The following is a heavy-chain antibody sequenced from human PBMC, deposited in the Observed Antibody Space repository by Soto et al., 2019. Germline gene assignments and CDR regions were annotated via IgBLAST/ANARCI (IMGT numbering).Heavy chain of an antibody. CDR1: GFTFSDYW. D-gene: IGHD1-1*01. J-gene: IGHJ6*02. V-gene: IGHV3-74*01. Sequence: GGSLRLSCAASGFTFSDYWMHWVRQAPGKGLEWVSRIKRDGSTTNYADSVKGRFTISRDNAKNTLYLEMNSLRVEDTADYYCARGANNRDLHAVWGQGST. CDR2: IKRDGSTT. CDR3: ARGANNRDLHAV.